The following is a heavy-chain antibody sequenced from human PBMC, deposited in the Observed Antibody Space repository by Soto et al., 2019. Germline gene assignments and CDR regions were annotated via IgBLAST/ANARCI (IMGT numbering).Heavy chain of an antibody. CDR3: ARVEAGPSPIAARRYYFDY. D-gene: IGHD6-6*01. CDR1: GYTFTSYA. V-gene: IGHV1-18*04. Sequence: QVRLLQSGAEVKKPGASVKVSCKTSGYTFTSYAISWVRQAPGQGLEWLGWISAYNGTTNYAQKLHGRVTMTTDTSTGTAYMDLRSLRSDDTALYYCARVEAGPSPIAARRYYFDYWGQGTLVTVSS. CDR2: ISAYNGTT. J-gene: IGHJ4*02.